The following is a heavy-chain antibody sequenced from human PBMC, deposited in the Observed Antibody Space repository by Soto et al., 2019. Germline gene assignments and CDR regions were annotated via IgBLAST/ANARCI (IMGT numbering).Heavy chain of an antibody. V-gene: IGHV3-15*07. CDR1: GFTFSNAW. CDR3: SIYSYSNMMVVRLDN. Sequence: GGSLRLSCAASGFTFSNAWINWVRQAPGKGLEWVSRIKSKIDGGTTDFAAPVKGRFAISRDDSKNIVYMQMNSLKIEDSGMYYCSIYSYSNMMVVRLDNWGNGTLVPVSS. CDR2: IKSKIDGGTT. D-gene: IGHD3-22*01. J-gene: IGHJ4*01.